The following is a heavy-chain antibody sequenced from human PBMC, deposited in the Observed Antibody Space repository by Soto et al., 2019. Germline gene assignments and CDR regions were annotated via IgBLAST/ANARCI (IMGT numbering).Heavy chain of an antibody. D-gene: IGHD2-8*01. CDR1: GFTFSNYW. V-gene: IGHV3-74*01. CDR3: SRDDEGYKMGY. J-gene: IGHJ4*02. Sequence: EVQLVESGGGLVQPGGSLRLSCAASGFTFSNYWMDWVRQAPGQGLVWVSRINSDGSGTRYADSVTGRFTIFRDNAKNTLYLQMNSLRAEDTAVYYCSRDDEGYKMGYWGQGTLVTVSS. CDR2: INSDGSGT.